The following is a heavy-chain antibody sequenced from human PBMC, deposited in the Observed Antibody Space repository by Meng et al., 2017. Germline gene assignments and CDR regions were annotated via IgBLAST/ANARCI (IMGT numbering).Heavy chain of an antibody. Sequence: SSPTLVKPTQTLTLTCTFSGFSLSTRGVGVGWIRQPPGKALEWLALIYRDDDKRYSPSLKSRLTITKDTSKNQVVLTMTNMDPVDTATYYCAHGFNDFWSGYYYYYYGMDVWGQGTTVTVSS. CDR1: GFSLSTRGVG. CDR3: AHGFNDFWSGYYYYYYGMDV. D-gene: IGHD3-3*01. CDR2: IYRDDDK. J-gene: IGHJ6*02. V-gene: IGHV2-5*02.